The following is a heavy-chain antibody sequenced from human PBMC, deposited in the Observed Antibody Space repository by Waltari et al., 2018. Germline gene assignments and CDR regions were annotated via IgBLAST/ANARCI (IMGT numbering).Heavy chain of an antibody. Sequence: QVQLVQSGAEVKKPGASVKVSCKASGYTFTSYDVNWVRQATGQGLEWMGLINPNSGNTGYAQKFQGRVTMTRNTSISTAYMELSSLRSEDTAVYYCARASITIFGVVPPGYWGQGTLVTVSS. CDR3: ARASITIFGVVPPGY. CDR2: INPNSGNT. V-gene: IGHV1-8*01. J-gene: IGHJ4*02. CDR1: GYTFTSYD. D-gene: IGHD3-3*01.